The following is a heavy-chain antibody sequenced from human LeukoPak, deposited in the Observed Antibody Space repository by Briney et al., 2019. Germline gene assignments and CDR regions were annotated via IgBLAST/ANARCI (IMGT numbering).Heavy chain of an antibody. D-gene: IGHD3-22*01. Sequence: ASVKVSCKASGYTFTSYGISWVRQAPGQGPEWMGWISAYNGNTNYAQKLQGRVTMTTDTSTSTAYMELRSLRSDDTAVYYCARDNGDYYDSSGPLWGQGTLVTVSS. V-gene: IGHV1-18*01. CDR1: GYTFTSYG. J-gene: IGHJ4*02. CDR3: ARDNGDYYDSSGPL. CDR2: ISAYNGNT.